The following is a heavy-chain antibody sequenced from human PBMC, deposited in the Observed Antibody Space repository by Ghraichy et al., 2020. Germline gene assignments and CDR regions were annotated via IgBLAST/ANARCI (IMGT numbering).Heavy chain of an antibody. CDR3: ARHDATLVREQAFDS. CDR2: ISYSGST. Sequence: SETLSLTCTVSGGSISSSSYYWGWIRQPPGMELEWIGSISYSGSTYYNPSLKSRVSISADTPKNQFSLKPSSVTAADTAVYYCARHDATLVREQAFDSWGQGTMVTVSS. V-gene: IGHV4-39*01. D-gene: IGHD3-10*01. CDR1: GGSISSSSYY. J-gene: IGHJ3*02.